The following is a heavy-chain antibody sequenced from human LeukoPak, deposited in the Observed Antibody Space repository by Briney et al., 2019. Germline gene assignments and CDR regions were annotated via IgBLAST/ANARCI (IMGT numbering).Heavy chain of an antibody. CDR2: ISAYNGNT. CDR1: DYTLTSYG. J-gene: IGHJ3*02. Sequence: ASVKVSCKASDYTLTSYGISWVRQAPGQGLEWMGWISAYNGNTHYAQKLQGRVTMTTDTSTSTAYMELRSLRSDDTAVYYCARDGAYGSGSYYNAFDIWGQGTMVTVSS. D-gene: IGHD3-10*01. CDR3: ARDGAYGSGSYYNAFDI. V-gene: IGHV1-18*01.